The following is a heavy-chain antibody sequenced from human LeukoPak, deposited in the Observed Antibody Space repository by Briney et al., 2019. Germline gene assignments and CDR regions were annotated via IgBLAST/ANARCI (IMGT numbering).Heavy chain of an antibody. D-gene: IGHD1-26*01. J-gene: IGHJ4*02. CDR2: INPSGGST. CDR1: GYTFTRYY. V-gene: IGHV1-46*01. CDR3: ATSGSYTSQDY. Sequence: ASVQVSCKASGYTFTRYYMHWVRQAPGQGLEWMGLINPSGGSTNYAHKFQGRVTMTRDTSTSTVYMELSSLRSEDTAVYYCATSGSYTSQDYWGQGTLVTVSS.